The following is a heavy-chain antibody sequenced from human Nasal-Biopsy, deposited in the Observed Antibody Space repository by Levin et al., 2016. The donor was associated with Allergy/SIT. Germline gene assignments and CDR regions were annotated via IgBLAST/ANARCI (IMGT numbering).Heavy chain of an antibody. V-gene: IGHV3-53*01. CDR3: ARDDGYRAYDY. J-gene: IGHJ4*01. Sequence: GESLKISCAASGFTFSSYGMSWVRQAPGKGLEWVSIIYSGGSTYYADSVKGRFTISRDNSKNTLYLQMNSLRGDDTAVYYCARDDGYRAYDYWGQGALVTVSS. CDR2: IYSGGST. CDR1: GFTFSSYG. D-gene: IGHD5-18*01.